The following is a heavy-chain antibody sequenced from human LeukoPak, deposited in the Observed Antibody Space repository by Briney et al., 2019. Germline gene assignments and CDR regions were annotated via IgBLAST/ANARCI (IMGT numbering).Heavy chain of an antibody. D-gene: IGHD3-22*01. Sequence: SETLSLTCTVSGGSISSSSYYWGWIRQPPGKGLEWIGSIYYSGSTYYNPSLKSRVTISVDTSKNQFSLKLSSVTAADTAVYYCARDTQGGSSGYSPPDAFDIWGQGTMVTVSS. CDR3: ARDTQGGSSGYSPPDAFDI. V-gene: IGHV4-39*07. J-gene: IGHJ3*02. CDR1: GGSISSSSYY. CDR2: IYYSGST.